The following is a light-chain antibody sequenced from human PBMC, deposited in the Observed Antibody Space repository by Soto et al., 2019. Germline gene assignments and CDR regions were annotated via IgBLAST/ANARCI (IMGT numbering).Light chain of an antibody. Sequence: DIQMTQSPSSLSASVGDRVTITCRASQSISSYLNWYQQKPGKAPKXXIYAASSLQSGVPSRFSGSGSGTDFTLTISSRQPEDFATYYCQQSYSTPPTFGQGTKVDIK. CDR1: QSISSY. CDR2: AAS. J-gene: IGKJ1*01. CDR3: QQSYSTPPT. V-gene: IGKV1-39*01.